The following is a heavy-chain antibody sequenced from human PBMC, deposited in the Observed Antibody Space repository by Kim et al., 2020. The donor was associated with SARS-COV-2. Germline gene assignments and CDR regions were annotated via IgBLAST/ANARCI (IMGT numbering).Heavy chain of an antibody. CDR1: GFTFSSYA. J-gene: IGHJ6*02. CDR2: ISYDGSNK. D-gene: IGHD3-10*01. V-gene: IGHV3-30*04. CDR3: ARDAYFSPTIGEFEKPFCYCYYGMDV. Sequence: GGSLRLSCAASGFTFSSYAMHWVRQAPGKGLEWVAVISYDGSNKYYADSVKGRFTISRDNSKNTLYLQMNSLRAEDTAVYYCARDAYFSPTIGEFEKPFCYCYYGMDVWGQGTTVTVSS.